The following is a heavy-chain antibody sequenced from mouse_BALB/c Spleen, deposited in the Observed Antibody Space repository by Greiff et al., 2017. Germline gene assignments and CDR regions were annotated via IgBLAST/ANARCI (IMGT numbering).Heavy chain of an antibody. CDR2: IRNKANGYTT. J-gene: IGHJ4*01. CDR1: GFTFTDYY. Sequence: EVKLVESGGGLVQPGGSLRLSCATSGFTFTDYYMSWVRQPPGKALEWLGFIRNKANGYTTEYSASVKGRFTISRDNSQSILYLQMNTLRAEDSATYYCARDHPDSPYAMDYWGQGTSVTVSS. V-gene: IGHV7-3*02. CDR3: ARDHPDSPYAMDY.